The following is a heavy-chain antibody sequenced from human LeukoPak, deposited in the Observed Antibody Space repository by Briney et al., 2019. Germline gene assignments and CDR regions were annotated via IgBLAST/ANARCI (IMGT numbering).Heavy chain of an antibody. CDR1: GGSISSGGYY. D-gene: IGHD6-13*01. CDR2: ISYSGST. V-gene: IGHV4-39*01. J-gene: IGHJ5*02. Sequence: PSETLSLTCTVSGGSISSGGYYWSWIRQHPGKGLEWIGYISYSGSTHYNPSLKSRVTISVDTSKNQFSLKLSSMTAADTAVYYCARHETYSSSWYPQGNWFDPWGQGTLVTVSS. CDR3: ARHETYSSSWYPQGNWFDP.